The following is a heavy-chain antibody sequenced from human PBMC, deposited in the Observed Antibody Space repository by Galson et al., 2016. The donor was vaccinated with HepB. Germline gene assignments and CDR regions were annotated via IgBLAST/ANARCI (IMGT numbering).Heavy chain of an antibody. V-gene: IGHV3-74*01. J-gene: IGHJ4*02. CDR3: SKDFTGPFDS. CDR1: GFTFRNYG. Sequence: SLRLSCAASGFTFRNYGMTWVRQAPGKGLVWVSRMNEDGRTINYADSVKGRFTISRDDAKNTLYLQMNSLRAEDTALYYCSKDFTGPFDSWGQGTLVTVSS. D-gene: IGHD3-16*01. CDR2: MNEDGRTI.